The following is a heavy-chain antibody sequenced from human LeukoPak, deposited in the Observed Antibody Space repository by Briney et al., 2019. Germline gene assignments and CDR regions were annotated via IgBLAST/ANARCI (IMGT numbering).Heavy chain of an antibody. D-gene: IGHD2-15*01. V-gene: IGHV4-30-4*01. CDR1: GGSINSGDYY. Sequence: SQTLSLTCTVSGGSINSGDYYWSWIRQPPGKGLEWIGYIYYSGSTYYNPSLKSRVTISVDTSKNQFSLKLSSVTAADTAVYYCARERGGYPADYWGQGTLVTVSS. CDR3: ARERGGYPADY. J-gene: IGHJ4*02. CDR2: IYYSGST.